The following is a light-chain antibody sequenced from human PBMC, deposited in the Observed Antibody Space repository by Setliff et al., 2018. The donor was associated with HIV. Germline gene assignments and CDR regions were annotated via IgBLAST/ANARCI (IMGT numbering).Light chain of an antibody. CDR2: EVR. CDR1: SSDVGGYSH. Sequence: QSALTQPASVSGSPGQSITISCTGTSSDVGGYSHVSWYQQHPGKAPKLIIYEVRNRHSGVSNRFSGSKSGNTASLTISGLQAADEADYYCSSYAITNTLPFGTGTKVTVL. J-gene: IGLJ1*01. V-gene: IGLV2-14*01. CDR3: SSYAITNTLP.